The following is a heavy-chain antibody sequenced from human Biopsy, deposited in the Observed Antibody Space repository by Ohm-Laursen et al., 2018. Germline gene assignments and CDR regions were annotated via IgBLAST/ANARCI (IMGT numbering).Heavy chain of an antibody. D-gene: IGHD3-22*01. CDR3: ARAGYSSGYDY. V-gene: IGHV3-11*04. J-gene: IGHJ4*02. CDR2: ISSSGITA. CDR1: RFTFSDYF. Sequence: SLRLSCAASRFTFSDYFMSWIRQAPGKGLEWVSYISSSGITAHYADSVKGRFTISRDNAENSLYLQLNSLRAEDTAVYYCARAGYSSGYDYWGQGTLVTVSS.